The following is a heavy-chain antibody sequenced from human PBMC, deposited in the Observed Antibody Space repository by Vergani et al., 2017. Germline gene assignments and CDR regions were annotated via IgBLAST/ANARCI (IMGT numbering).Heavy chain of an antibody. Sequence: DVDLVESGGGLVQPGGSLRLSCTASGFTFSRFSMNWVRRAPGKGLEWVSYISSSGSSIYYADSVKGRFTISRDVSKASIYLQMNRLRAEDTAVYYCARDLSSTAANVNGYFDYWGQGTLVSVSS. CDR2: ISSSGSSI. CDR1: GFTFSRFS. V-gene: IGHV3-48*01. J-gene: IGHJ4*02. CDR3: ARDLSSTAANVNGYFDY. D-gene: IGHD6-13*01.